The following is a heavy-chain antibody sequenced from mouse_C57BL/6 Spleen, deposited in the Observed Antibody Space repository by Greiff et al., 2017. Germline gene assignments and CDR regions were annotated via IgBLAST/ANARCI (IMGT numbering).Heavy chain of an antibody. CDR3: TEGWGGYFEV. D-gene: IGHD3-3*01. Sequence: EVQLVESGGGLVQPGGSMKLSCVASGFTFSNYWMNWVRQSPEKGLEWVAQIRLKSDNYATHYAESVKGRFTISRDDSKSSVYLQMNNLRAEDTGIYYCTEGWGGYFEVWGTGTTVTVSS. CDR1: GFTFSNYW. J-gene: IGHJ1*03. V-gene: IGHV6-3*01. CDR2: IRLKSDNYAT.